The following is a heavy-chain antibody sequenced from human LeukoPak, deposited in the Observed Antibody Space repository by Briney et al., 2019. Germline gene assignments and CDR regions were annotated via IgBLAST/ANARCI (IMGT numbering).Heavy chain of an antibody. CDR3: ARDLFGY. CDR1: GFTFSSYW. J-gene: IGHJ4*02. Sequence: GGSLRLSCATSGFTFSSYWMGWVRRAPGKGLEWVANIDEYGSETYYVDSVKGRFTISRDSAKNSLFLQMNSLRAEDTAVYYCARDLFGYWGQGTLVTVSS. CDR2: IDEYGSET. V-gene: IGHV3-7*04.